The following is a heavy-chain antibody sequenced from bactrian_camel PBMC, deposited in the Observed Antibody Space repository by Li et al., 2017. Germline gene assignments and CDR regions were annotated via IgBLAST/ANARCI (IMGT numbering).Heavy chain of an antibody. Sequence: VQLVESGGGSVQAGGSLRLSCVVQRTTASIDTMDTMGWFRQAPGKEREVVATIYHGGATTYYADSVKGRFTISQNNTKNTVYLQMNSLNPEDTAMYYCAADQRAGTCTYCTGGYCYSARGYNHWGSGTQVTVS. J-gene: IGHJ4*01. D-gene: IGHD2*01. CDR2: IYHGGATT. V-gene: IGHV3S54*01. CDR3: AADQRAGTCTYCTGGYCYSARGYNH. CDR1: ASIDTMDT.